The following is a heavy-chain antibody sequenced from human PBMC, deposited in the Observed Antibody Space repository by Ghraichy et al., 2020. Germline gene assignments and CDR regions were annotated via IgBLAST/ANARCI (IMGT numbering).Heavy chain of an antibody. J-gene: IGHJ6*02. CDR1: EFTFNSYS. V-gene: IGHV3-21*06. Sequence: GALRLSCVASEFTFNSYSMNWVRQAPGKGLEWVSAISTSGTYMYYADSVKGRFTISRDNAKNSLYLQLNNLRVEDTAVYYCARVTLVGASSYFYYGMDVWGQGTTVTVSS. CDR3: ARVTLVGASSYFYYGMDV. CDR2: ISTSGTYM. D-gene: IGHD1-26*01.